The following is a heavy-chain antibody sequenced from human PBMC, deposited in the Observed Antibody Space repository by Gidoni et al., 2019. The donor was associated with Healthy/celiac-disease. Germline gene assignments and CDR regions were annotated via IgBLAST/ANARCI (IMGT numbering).Heavy chain of an antibody. D-gene: IGHD6-13*01. V-gene: IGHV1-24*01. J-gene: IGHJ6*02. CDR2: FDPEDGET. Sequence: LEWMGGFDPEDGETIYAQKFQGRVTMTEDTSTDTAYMELSSLRSEDTAVYYCATDLCIAAAGTPCYGMDVWGQGTTVTVSS. CDR3: ATDLCIAAAGTPCYGMDV.